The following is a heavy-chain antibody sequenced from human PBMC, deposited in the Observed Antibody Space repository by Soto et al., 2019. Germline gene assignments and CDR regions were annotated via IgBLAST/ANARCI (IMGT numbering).Heavy chain of an antibody. V-gene: IGHV3-15*01. CDR3: APEVEYCGGGSCYFDAFDI. CDR2: IKSKTDGGTT. Sequence: EVQLVESGGGLVKPGGSLRLSCAASGFTFSNAWMSWVRQAPGKGLEWVGRIKSKTDGGTTDYAAPVKGRFTISRDDSKNTLYLQMNSLKTEDTAVYYCAPEVEYCGGGSCYFDAFDIWGQGTMVTVSS. D-gene: IGHD2-15*01. CDR1: GFTFSNAW. J-gene: IGHJ3*02.